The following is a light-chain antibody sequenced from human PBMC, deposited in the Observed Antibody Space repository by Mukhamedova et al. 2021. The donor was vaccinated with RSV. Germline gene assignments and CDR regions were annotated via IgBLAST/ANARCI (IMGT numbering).Light chain of an antibody. V-gene: IGKV1-9*01. CDR3: QQFNTDPIT. Sequence: GKAPKLLISAASTLQSGAPLRFSGSGSGTDFTLTINSLQAEDFATYYCQQFNTDPITFGQGTRLEIK. CDR2: AAS. J-gene: IGKJ5*01.